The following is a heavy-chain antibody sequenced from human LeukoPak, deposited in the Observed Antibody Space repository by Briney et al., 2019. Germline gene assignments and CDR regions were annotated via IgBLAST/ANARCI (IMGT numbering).Heavy chain of an antibody. CDR1: GLTFRSYG. D-gene: IGHD3-10*01. CDR3: ARVRGRNSGSGSYAGLDV. J-gene: IGHJ6*04. V-gene: IGHV3-33*07. CDR2: IWYDGTKE. Sequence: GGSLRPSCGASGLTFRSYGMYCVRQTPGKGLEWVAVIWYDGTKEYYADSVKGRFSISRDNSKNTLFLQMNSLRAEDTAVYYCARVRGRNSGSGSYAGLDVWGKGTTVTVSS.